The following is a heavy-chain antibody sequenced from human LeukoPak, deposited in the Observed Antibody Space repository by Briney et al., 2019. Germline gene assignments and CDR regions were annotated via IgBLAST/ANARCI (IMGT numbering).Heavy chain of an antibody. CDR3: ASVLTGYSSSFP. J-gene: IGHJ5*02. CDR1: GFTVSSNY. CDR2: IYSGGST. D-gene: IGHD6-13*01. Sequence: GSLRLSCAASGFTVSSNYMSWVRQAPGKGLEWVSVIYSGGSTYYADSVKGRFTISRDNSKNTLYLQMNSLRAEVTAVYYCASVLTGYSSSFPWGQGTLVTVSS. V-gene: IGHV3-66*02.